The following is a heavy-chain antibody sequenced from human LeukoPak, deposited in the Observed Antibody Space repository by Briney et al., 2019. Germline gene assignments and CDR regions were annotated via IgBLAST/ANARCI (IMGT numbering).Heavy chain of an antibody. CDR1: GFTFSSYW. D-gene: IGHD3-16*01. CDR3: ARFRRGNYFGY. Sequence: PGGSLRLSCAASGFTFSSYWMSWVRQAPGKGLEWVANIKQDGSEKYCVDSVKGRFTISRDNAKNSLYLQMNSLRAEDTAVYYCARFRRGNYFGYWGQGTLVTVSS. CDR2: IKQDGSEK. J-gene: IGHJ4*02. V-gene: IGHV3-7*01.